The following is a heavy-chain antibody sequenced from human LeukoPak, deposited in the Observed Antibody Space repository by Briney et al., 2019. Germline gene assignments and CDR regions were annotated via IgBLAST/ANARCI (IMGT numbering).Heavy chain of an antibody. CDR3: ATSRRWEGVEY. J-gene: IGHJ4*02. CDR2: IYYSGST. V-gene: IGHV4-59*08. CDR1: GGAISSFY. D-gene: IGHD1-26*01. Sequence: SETLSLTCTVSGGAISSFYWSWIRQPPGKGLEWIGYIYYSGSTNYNPSLKSRVTISVDTSKNQFSLTLSSVTAAETAVYYCATSRRWEGVEYWGQGTLVTVSS.